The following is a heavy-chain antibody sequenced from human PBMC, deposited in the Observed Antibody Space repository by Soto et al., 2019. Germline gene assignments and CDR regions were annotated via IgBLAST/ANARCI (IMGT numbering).Heavy chain of an antibody. CDR3: ARGGRSAYYYYMGV. CDR1: RGTINTSY. V-gene: IGHV4-59*01. J-gene: IGHJ6*03. CDR2: VYYSGST. Sequence: SESPSLTWTVSRGTINTSYGAWVLPPPGKGLEWIGYVYYSGSTNYNPSLKSRVTISVDTSKNQFSLKLTSVTAADTAMYYCARGGRSAYYYYMGVWGRGTTVTVSS.